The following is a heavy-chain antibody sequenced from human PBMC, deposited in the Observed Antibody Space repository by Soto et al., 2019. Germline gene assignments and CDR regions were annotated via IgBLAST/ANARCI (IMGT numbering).Heavy chain of an antibody. CDR3: AGVRGPFCGGECYPPTPNWFDP. V-gene: IGHV4-30-2*01. Sequence: QLQLQESGSGLVKPSQTLSLTCTVSGGSISSGGYSWSWIRQPPGKGLEWIGSIYHSGSTYYNPSLKCSVTISVDRSKNQFSLILSSVTAADDAVYYCAGVRGPFCGGECYPPTPNWFDPCGQGTLVTVSS. D-gene: IGHD2-21*01. CDR2: IYHSGST. CDR1: GGSISSGGYS. J-gene: IGHJ5*02.